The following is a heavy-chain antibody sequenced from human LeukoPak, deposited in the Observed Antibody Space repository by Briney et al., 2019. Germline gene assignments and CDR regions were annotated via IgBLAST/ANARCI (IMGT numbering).Heavy chain of an antibody. V-gene: IGHV5-51*01. Sequence: ISCKGSGYTFTRYWIGWVRQLPGKGLEWMGIMYPGDSDTRYSPSFQGQVTISADKTISTAYLQWSSLKASDTAMYYCARQRTYHYDSSGYYHDAFDMWGQGTMVTVSS. CDR1: GYTFTRYW. J-gene: IGHJ3*02. CDR2: MYPGDSDT. CDR3: ARQRTYHYDSSGYYHDAFDM. D-gene: IGHD3-22*01.